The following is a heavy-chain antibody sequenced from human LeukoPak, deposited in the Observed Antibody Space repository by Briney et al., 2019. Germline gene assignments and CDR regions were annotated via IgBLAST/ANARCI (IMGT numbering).Heavy chain of an antibody. J-gene: IGHJ4*02. CDR2: ISYDGSNK. CDR1: GFTFSSYV. Sequence: GRSLRLSCAASGFTFSSYVMHWVRQAPGKGLEWVAVISYDGSNKYYADSVKGRFTISRDNSRNTLYLQMNSLRAEDTAVYYCAKDLVGARPAHYFDYWGQGTLVTVSS. D-gene: IGHD6-6*01. CDR3: AKDLVGARPAHYFDY. V-gene: IGHV3-30*18.